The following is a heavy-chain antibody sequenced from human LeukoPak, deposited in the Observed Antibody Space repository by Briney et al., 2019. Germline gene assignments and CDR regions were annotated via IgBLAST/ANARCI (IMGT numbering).Heavy chain of an antibody. CDR2: IYYSGST. CDR3: ARVPEECSSSWFDP. J-gene: IGHJ5*02. V-gene: IGHV4-59*01. D-gene: IGHD6-6*01. Sequence: SETLSLTCTVSGGSISSYYWSWIRQPPGKGLEWIGYIYYSGSTNYNPSLKSRVTISVDTSKNQFSLKLSSVTAADTAVYYCARVPEECSSSWFDPWGQGTLVTVPS. CDR1: GGSISSYY.